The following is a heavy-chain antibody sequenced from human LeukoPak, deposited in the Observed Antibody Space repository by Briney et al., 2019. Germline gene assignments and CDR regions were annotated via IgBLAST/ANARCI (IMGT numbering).Heavy chain of an antibody. D-gene: IGHD6-19*01. J-gene: IGHJ4*02. V-gene: IGHV4-59*08. CDR1: GGSMNNYY. CDR2: VYQTGDT. CDR3: ARHPFSAPFDY. Sequence: SETLSLTCIVSGGSMNNYYWSWFRQPPGKGLEWIAYVYQTGDTRYDPSLKSRVSISLDMSKNQFSLKVSSVTATDTAVYYCARHPFSAPFDYWGQGILVTVSS.